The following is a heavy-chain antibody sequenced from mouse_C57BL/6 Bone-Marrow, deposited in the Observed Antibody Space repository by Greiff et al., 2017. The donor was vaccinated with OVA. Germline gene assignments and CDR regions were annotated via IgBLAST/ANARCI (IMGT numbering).Heavy chain of an antibody. J-gene: IGHJ2*01. CDR2: INPYNGGT. CDR1: GYTFTDYY. CDR3: AAGYGSGYENY. Sequence: VQLQQSGPVLVKPGASVKMSCKASGYTFTDYYMNWVKQSHGKSLEWIGVINPYNGGTSYNQKFKGKATLTVDKSSSTAYMELNSLTSEDSAVYYCAAGYGSGYENYWGQGTTLTVSS. V-gene: IGHV1-19*01. D-gene: IGHD1-1*01.